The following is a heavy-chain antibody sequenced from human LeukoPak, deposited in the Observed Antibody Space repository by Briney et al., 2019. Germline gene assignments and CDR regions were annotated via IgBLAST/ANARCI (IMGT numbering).Heavy chain of an antibody. CDR1: GFTFDTYW. V-gene: IGHV3-7*04. J-gene: IGHJ4*02. Sequence: GGSLRLSCAASGFTFDTYWMSWVRQAPGKRLEWVANIKQDGSEKDYVDSVKGRFTISRDNAKNSLYLQMNSLRAEDTGVYYCARGDTQSKYRQFDSWGQGSLVIVSS. CDR2: IKQDGSEK. D-gene: IGHD3-16*02. CDR3: ARGDTQSKYRQFDS.